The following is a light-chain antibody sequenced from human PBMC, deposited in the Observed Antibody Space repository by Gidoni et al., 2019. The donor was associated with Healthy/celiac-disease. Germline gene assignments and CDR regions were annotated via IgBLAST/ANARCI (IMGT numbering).Light chain of an antibody. CDR2: KAS. CDR3: QQYNSYSPT. CDR1: QSISSW. V-gene: IGKV1-5*03. J-gene: IGKJ1*01. Sequence: DIQMTQSPSTLSASVGDSVPITCRASQSISSWLAWYQQKPGKAPKLLIYKASSSESGVPSRFSGSRSGTEFTLTISSLQPDDFATYYCQQYNSYSPTFGQGTKVEIK.